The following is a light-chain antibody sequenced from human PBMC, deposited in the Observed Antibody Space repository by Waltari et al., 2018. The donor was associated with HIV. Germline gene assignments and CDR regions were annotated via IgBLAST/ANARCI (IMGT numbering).Light chain of an antibody. Sequence: DIVMTKPPDYFPALMGERATTNCNSTQSLLFSSNNKNYLAWYQQKPGQSPKLLIYWASTRHSGVPDRFSGSGSGTDFTLTITGLQPEDVAVYFCQQYYSTPPTFGQGTKVEIK. V-gene: IGKV4-1*01. CDR2: WAS. J-gene: IGKJ1*01. CDR1: QSLLFSSNNKNY. CDR3: QQYYSTPPT.